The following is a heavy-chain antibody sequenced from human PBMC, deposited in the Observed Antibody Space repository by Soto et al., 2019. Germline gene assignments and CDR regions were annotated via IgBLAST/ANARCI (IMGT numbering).Heavy chain of an antibody. D-gene: IGHD3-22*01. CDR1: GFTFSSYG. J-gene: IGHJ4*02. V-gene: IGHV3-30*18. CDR2: ISYDGSNK. CDR3: AKAGPHAYYYDSSGHPPPGD. Sequence: QVQLVESGGGVVQPGRSLRLSCAASGFTFSSYGMHWVRQAPGKGLEWVAVISYDGSNKYYADSVKGRFTISRDNSKNTLYLQMNSLRAEDTAVYYCAKAGPHAYYYDSSGHPPPGDWGQGTLVTVSS.